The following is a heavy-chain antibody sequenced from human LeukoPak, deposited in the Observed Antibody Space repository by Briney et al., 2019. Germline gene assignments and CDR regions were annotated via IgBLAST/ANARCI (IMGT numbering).Heavy chain of an antibody. Sequence: PGGSLRLSCAASGFTFSSYGMHWVRQAPGKGLEWVAFIRYDGSNKYYADPVKGRFTISRDNSKNTLYLQMNSLRAEDTAVYYCAAIVVPAAISLDAFDIWGQGTMVTVSS. J-gene: IGHJ3*02. V-gene: IGHV3-30*02. CDR3: AAIVVPAAISLDAFDI. D-gene: IGHD2-2*01. CDR2: IRYDGSNK. CDR1: GFTFSSYG.